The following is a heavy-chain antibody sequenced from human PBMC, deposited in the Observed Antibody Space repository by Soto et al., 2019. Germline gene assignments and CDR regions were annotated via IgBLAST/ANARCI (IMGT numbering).Heavy chain of an antibody. CDR2: IIPIFGTA. CDR1: GGTFSSYA. J-gene: IGHJ6*02. D-gene: IGHD6-19*01. CDR3: ASEVNIAVALYGMDV. Sequence: RASVKVSCKASGGTFSSYAISWVRQAPGQGLEWMGGIIPIFGTANYAQKFQGRVTITADESTSTAYMELSSLRSEDTAVYYCASEVNIAVALYGMDVWGQGTTVTVSS. V-gene: IGHV1-69*13.